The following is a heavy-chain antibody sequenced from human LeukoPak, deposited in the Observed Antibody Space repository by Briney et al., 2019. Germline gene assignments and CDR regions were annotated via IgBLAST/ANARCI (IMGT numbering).Heavy chain of an antibody. D-gene: IGHD5-24*01. V-gene: IGHV3-23*01. J-gene: IGHJ3*02. Sequence: QPGGSLRLSCAASGFTFNTYGMSWVRQAPGKGLEWVSTISGGGENTHYADPVKGRFTISRDNSKNTLYLQMNSLRAEDTAVYYCAKSEMGLGTPLDAFDIWGQGTMVTVSS. CDR1: GFTFNTYG. CDR3: AKSEMGLGTPLDAFDI. CDR2: ISGGGENT.